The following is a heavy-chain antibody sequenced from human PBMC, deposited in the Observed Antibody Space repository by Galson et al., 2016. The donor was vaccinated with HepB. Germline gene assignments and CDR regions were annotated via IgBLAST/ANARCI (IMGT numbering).Heavy chain of an antibody. CDR1: GFDFSHYA. D-gene: IGHD5/OR15-5a*01. Sequence: SLRLSCAVSGFDFSHYAMHWVRQAPGKGLEWVAYTSYDGSDEYYADSVKGRFTIFKDNDRDTLNLQMHSLRAEDTAVYYCAKDLVSGAVPYVEYFHQWGLGTLVTVSS. CDR2: TSYDGSDE. CDR3: AKDLVSGAVPYVEYFHQ. J-gene: IGHJ1*01. V-gene: IGHV3-30*04.